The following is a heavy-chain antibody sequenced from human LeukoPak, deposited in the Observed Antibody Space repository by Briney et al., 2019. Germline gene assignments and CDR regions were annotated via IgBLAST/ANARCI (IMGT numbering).Heavy chain of an antibody. CDR3: AKDRWYYDSSGYSLDY. CDR1: GFTFSSYG. Sequence: GGSLRLSCAASGFTFSSYGMHWVRQAPGKGLEWVAVIWYDGSNKYYADSVKGRLTISRDNSKNTLYLQMNSLRAEDTAVYYCAKDRWYYDSSGYSLDYWGQGTLVTVSS. J-gene: IGHJ4*02. D-gene: IGHD3-22*01. V-gene: IGHV3-33*06. CDR2: IWYDGSNK.